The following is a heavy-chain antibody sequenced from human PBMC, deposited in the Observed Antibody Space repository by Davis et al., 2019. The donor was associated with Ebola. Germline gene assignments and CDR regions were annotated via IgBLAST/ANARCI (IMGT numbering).Heavy chain of an antibody. V-gene: IGHV3-7*01. CDR2: IKQDGSEK. J-gene: IGHJ4*02. Sequence: GGSLRLSCAASGFTFSSYWMSWVRQAPGKGLEWVANIKQDGSEKYYVDSVKGRFTISRDNAKNSLYLQMNYLRADDTAIYYCATLGGAATDYWGQGTLVTVSS. CDR3: ATLGGAATDY. CDR1: GFTFSSYW. D-gene: IGHD3-16*01.